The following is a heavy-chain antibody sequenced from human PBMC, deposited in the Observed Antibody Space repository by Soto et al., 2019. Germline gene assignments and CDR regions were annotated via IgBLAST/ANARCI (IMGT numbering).Heavy chain of an antibody. CDR2: IYHSGST. CDR1: GGSISSSNW. V-gene: IGHV4-4*02. J-gene: IGHJ6*02. Sequence: KPSETLSLTCAVSGGSISSSNWWRWVRQPPGKGLEWIGEIYHSGSTNYNPSLKSRVTISVDKSKNQFSLKLSSVTAADTAVYYCASRGENYYYGMDVWGQGTTVTVSS. CDR3: ASRGENYYYGMDV. D-gene: IGHD3-10*01.